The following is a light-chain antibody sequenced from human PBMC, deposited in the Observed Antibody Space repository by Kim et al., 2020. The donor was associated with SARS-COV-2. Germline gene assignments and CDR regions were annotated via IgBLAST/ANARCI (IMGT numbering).Light chain of an antibody. J-gene: IGKJ4*01. CDR3: QKYNSAPQT. CDR1: QGISNY. Sequence: DIQMTQSPSSLSASVGDRVTITCRVSQGISNYLAWYQQKPGKVPRLLIYAASTLQSGVPSRFSGSGSGTDFTLTISSLQPEDVATYYCQKYNSAPQTFGGGTKVDIK. CDR2: AAS. V-gene: IGKV1-27*01.